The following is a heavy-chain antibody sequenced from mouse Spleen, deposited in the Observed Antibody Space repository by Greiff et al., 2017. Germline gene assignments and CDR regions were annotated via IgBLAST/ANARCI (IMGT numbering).Heavy chain of an antibody. CDR2: INPSSGYT. Sequence: VKLQESGAELARPGASVKMSCKASGYTFTSYTMHWVKQRPGQGLEWIGYINPSSGYTKFNQKFKDKATLTADKSSSTAYMQLSSLTSEDSAVYYCARTFYGNSYYYAMDYWGQGTSVTVSS. V-gene: IGHV1-4*01. CDR3: ARTFYGNSYYYAMDY. D-gene: IGHD2-1*01. CDR1: GYTFTSYT. J-gene: IGHJ4*01.